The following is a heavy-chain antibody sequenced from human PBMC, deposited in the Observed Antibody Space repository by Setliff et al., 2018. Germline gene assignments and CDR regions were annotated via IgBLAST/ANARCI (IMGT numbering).Heavy chain of an antibody. D-gene: IGHD2-15*01. Sequence: ASVKVSCKASGYTFTSYDINWVRQATGQGLEWMGWMNPNSGNTGYAQKFQGRVTITRDTSASTLYMELSSLRYEDTAVYYCASAEVVVAPWGQGTLVTVSS. CDR2: MNPNSGNT. V-gene: IGHV1-8*03. CDR3: ASAEVVVAP. CDR1: GYTFTSYD. J-gene: IGHJ4*02.